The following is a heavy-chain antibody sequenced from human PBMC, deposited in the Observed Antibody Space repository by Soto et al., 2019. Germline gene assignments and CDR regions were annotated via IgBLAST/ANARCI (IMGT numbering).Heavy chain of an antibody. J-gene: IGHJ5*01. CDR1: GGSVRAPDW. D-gene: IGHD1-1*01. V-gene: IGHV4-4*02. Sequence: LSLTCTLSGGSVRAPDWWNWVRQSPDKGLEWIAEVHISGHSNYNPSLRSRVSVSIDSSKNQFYLNLNSVTAADTAIYXXVRVXQGCSANNCYFDPWGQGTXVTVSS. CDR2: VHISGHS. CDR3: VRVXQGCSANNCYFDP.